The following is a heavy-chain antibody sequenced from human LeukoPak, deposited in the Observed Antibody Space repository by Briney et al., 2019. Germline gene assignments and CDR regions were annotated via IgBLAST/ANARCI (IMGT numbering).Heavy chain of an antibody. D-gene: IGHD1-20*01. CDR1: GFTFSSSA. Sequence: GGSLRLSCAASGFTFSSSAMSWVRQAPGKGLEWVSGINPSGGSTSYADSVRGRFTISRDNSKTTLYVQMNSLRDEDTAVYFCAKDQRWVSLHYLDSWGQGTLVTVSS. V-gene: IGHV3-23*01. CDR2: INPSGGST. CDR3: AKDQRWVSLHYLDS. J-gene: IGHJ4*02.